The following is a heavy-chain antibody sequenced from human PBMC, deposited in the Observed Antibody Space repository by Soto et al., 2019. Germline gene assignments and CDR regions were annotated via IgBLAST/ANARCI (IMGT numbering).Heavy chain of an antibody. CDR3: ARAELELLGFDY. CDR1: GGSISSGDYY. Sequence: SETLSLTCTVSGGSISSGDYYWSWIRQPPGKGLEWIGYIYYSGSTYYNPSLKSRVTISVDTSKNQFSLKLSSVTAADTAVYYCARAELELLGFDYWGQGTLVTVS. D-gene: IGHD1-7*01. V-gene: IGHV4-30-4*01. CDR2: IYYSGST. J-gene: IGHJ4*02.